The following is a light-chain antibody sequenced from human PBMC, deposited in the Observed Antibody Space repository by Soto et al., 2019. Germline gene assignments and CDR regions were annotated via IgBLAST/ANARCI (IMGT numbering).Light chain of an antibody. CDR3: QQRSNWPPG. V-gene: IGKV3-11*01. Sequence: DIVLTQSPATLSLSPGERATLSCRASQSVSSYLAWYQQKPCQAPRLLIYDASNRATGIPARFSGSGSGTDFTLTISRLEPEDFAVYYCQQRSNWPPGFGQGTRLQIK. CDR1: QSVSSY. CDR2: DAS. J-gene: IGKJ5*01.